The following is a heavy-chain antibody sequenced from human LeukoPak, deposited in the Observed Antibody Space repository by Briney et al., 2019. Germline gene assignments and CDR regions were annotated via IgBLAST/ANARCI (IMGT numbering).Heavy chain of an antibody. V-gene: IGHV1-18*01. J-gene: IGHJ4*02. CDR2: ISAYNGNT. CDR3: ARDFESYYYDSSGYVLFDY. CDR1: GGTFSSYG. Sequence: ASVKVSCKASGGTFSSYGISWVRQAPGQGLEWMGWISAYNGNTNCAQKLQGRVTMTTDTSTSTAYMELRSLRSDDTAVYYCARDFESYYYDSSGYVLFDYWGQGTLVTVSS. D-gene: IGHD3-22*01.